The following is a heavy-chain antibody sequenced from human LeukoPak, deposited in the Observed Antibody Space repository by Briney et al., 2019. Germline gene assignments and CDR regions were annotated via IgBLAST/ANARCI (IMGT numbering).Heavy chain of an antibody. CDR3: ARVRLNGDFDY. Sequence: PSETLSLTCAVYGGSFSGYYWSWIRQPPGKGLEWIGEINHSGGTNYNPSLKSRVTISVDTSKNQFSLKLSSVTAADTAVYYCARVRLNGDFDYWGQGTLVTVSS. CDR1: GGSFSGYY. D-gene: IGHD1-1*01. V-gene: IGHV4-34*01. CDR2: INHSGGT. J-gene: IGHJ4*02.